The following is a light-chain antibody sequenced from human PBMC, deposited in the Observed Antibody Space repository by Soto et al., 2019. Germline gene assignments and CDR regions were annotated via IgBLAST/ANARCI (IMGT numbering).Light chain of an antibody. CDR3: HQSKNWPL. CDR1: HRVYSH. Sequence: MMMTQTPATLCVSPGESVTLSCRTSHRVYSHVSWYQQKPGQAPRPLLYGASTRATGIPVRFSGSGFGTEFTLTISSLQSEEFAVYYCHQSKNWPLFGTGTRLEI. J-gene: IGKJ5*01. V-gene: IGKV3-15*01. CDR2: GAS.